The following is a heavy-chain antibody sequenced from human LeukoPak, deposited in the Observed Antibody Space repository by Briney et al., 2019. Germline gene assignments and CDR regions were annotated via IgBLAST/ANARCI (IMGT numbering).Heavy chain of an antibody. Sequence: RPSETLSLTCAVYGGSFSGYYWSWLPQPPGKGREWMGEINHSGSTNYNPSLKSRVTISVDTSKNHFSLKLSSVTAAATAVYYCASYDSSGPRGRYFQHWGQGTLVTVSS. V-gene: IGHV4-34*01. CDR3: ASYDSSGPRGRYFQH. J-gene: IGHJ1*01. CDR2: INHSGST. D-gene: IGHD3-22*01. CDR1: GGSFSGYY.